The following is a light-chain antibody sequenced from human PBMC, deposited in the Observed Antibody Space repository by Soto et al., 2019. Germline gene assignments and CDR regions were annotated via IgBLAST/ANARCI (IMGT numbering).Light chain of an antibody. CDR1: QSVTRSY. V-gene: IGKV3-20*01. CDR3: QQYGDSPLT. Sequence: EIVLTQSPGTLSLSPGERATLSCRASQSVTRSYLAWYQQKPGQAPRLLIYGASSRATGISDRFSGSGSGTDFTLTISRLEPEDFVVYYCQQYGDSPLTFGGGTKVEIK. J-gene: IGKJ4*01. CDR2: GAS.